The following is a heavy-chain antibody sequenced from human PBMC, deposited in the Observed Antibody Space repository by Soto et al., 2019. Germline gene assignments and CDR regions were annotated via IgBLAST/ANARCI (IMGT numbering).Heavy chain of an antibody. CDR1: GFTFSSHA. CDR2: ISSNSAYI. CDR3: TRDASRDSSARGWFDP. D-gene: IGHD6-13*01. J-gene: IGHJ5*02. Sequence: PGGSLRLSCAASGFTFSSHAMTWVRQAPGTGLEWVSTISSNSAYIYYTDALRGRFTISRDNAKNSLHLQMNSLRAEDTAVYYCTRDASRDSSARGWFDPWGPGTLVTVSS. V-gene: IGHV3-21*01.